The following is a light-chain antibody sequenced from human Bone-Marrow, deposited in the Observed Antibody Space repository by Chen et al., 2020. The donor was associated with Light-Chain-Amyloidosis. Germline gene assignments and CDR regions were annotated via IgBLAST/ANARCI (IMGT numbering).Light chain of an antibody. Sequence: QSALTHPASVSGSPGQPITTPSPGTSCDVGGYNYVSWYQQHPGKAPKLMIYDVSNRPSGVSNRFSGSKSGNTASLTISGLQAEDEADYYCSSYTSSSTWVFGGGTKLTVL. CDR2: DVS. J-gene: IGLJ3*02. V-gene: IGLV2-14*01. CDR3: SSYTSSSTWV. CDR1: SCDVGGYNY.